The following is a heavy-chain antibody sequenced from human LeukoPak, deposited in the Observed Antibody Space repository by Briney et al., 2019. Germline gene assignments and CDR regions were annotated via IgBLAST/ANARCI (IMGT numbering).Heavy chain of an antibody. CDR1: GGSISSSVYY. CDR3: ARDGSQWPYNFDS. V-gene: IGHV4-39*07. D-gene: IGHD6-19*01. Sequence: SETLSLTCTVSGGSISSSVYYWGWIRQPPGKGLEWIGSIYSAGNTYDNPSHKSRVTISVDSTKNQFFLKLTSVTAADTAVYYCARDGSQWPYNFDSWGQGTLVTVSS. J-gene: IGHJ4*02. CDR2: IYSAGNT.